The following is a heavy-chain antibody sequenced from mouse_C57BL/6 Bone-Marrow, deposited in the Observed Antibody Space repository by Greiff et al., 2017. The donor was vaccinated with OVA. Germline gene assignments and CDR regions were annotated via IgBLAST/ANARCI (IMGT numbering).Heavy chain of an antibody. CDR1: GFNIKDDY. D-gene: IGHD1-1*01. V-gene: IGHV14-4*01. Sequence: EVMLVESGAELVRPGASVKLSCTASGFNIKDDYMHWVKQRPEQGLEWIGWIDPENGDTEYASKFQGKATITADTSSNTAYLQLSSLTSEDTAVYYCTLYGRDYWGQGTTLTVSS. CDR2: IDPENGDT. J-gene: IGHJ2*01. CDR3: TLYGRDY.